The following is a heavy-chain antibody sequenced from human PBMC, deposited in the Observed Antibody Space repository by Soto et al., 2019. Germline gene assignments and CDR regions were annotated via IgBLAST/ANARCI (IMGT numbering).Heavy chain of an antibody. V-gene: IGHV3-33*01. J-gene: IGHJ4*02. D-gene: IGHD6-19*01. CDR2: IWYDGSNK. CDR1: GFTFSSYG. CDR3: ARDLSSGCFDY. Sequence: QVQLVESGGGVVQPGRSLRLSCAASGFTFSSYGMHWVRQAPGKGLEWVAVIWYDGSNKYYADSVKGRFTISRDNSKNTLYRQMNSLRAEDTAVYYCARDLSSGCFDYWGQGTLVTVSS.